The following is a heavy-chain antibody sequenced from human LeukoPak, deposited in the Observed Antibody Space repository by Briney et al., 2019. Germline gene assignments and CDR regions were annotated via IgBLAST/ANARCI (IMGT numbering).Heavy chain of an antibody. V-gene: IGHV1-46*01. CDR2: INPSGGIT. Sequence: ASVKISCKTSGYTFTSYYIYWVRQAPGQGIESMGIINPSGGITTYSQTFHGRVTMTRDTSKRTVYLELKNLTFGATAIYYCAKAEGYGARDHWGQGTLVTVSS. CDR1: GYTFTSYY. CDR3: AKAEGYGARDH. J-gene: IGHJ4*02. D-gene: IGHD5-18*01.